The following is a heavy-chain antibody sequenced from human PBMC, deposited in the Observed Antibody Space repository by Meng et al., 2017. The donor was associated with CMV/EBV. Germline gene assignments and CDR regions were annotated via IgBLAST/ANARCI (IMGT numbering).Heavy chain of an antibody. CDR2: IKSKTDGGTT. D-gene: IGHD6-13*01. CDR3: TTTQQQQLVRLYYYYGMDV. Sequence: NAWMSWVRQAARKGLEWCGRIKSKTDGGTTDYATTVKGRFTISRDDSKNTLYLQMNSLKTEDTAVYYCTTTQQQQLVRLYYYYGMDVWGQGTTVTVSS. J-gene: IGHJ6*02. CDR1: NAW. V-gene: IGHV3-15*01.